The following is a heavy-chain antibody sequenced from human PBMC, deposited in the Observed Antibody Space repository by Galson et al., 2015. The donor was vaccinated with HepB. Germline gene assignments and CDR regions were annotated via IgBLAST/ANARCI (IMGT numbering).Heavy chain of an antibody. D-gene: IGHD3-3*01. CDR3: ARRRPTGYDFWSGYVYYGMDV. CDR2: IYPGDSDT. V-gene: IGHV5-51*03. J-gene: IGHJ6*02. Sequence: QSGAEVKKPGESLKISCKGSGYSFTSYWIGWVRQMPGKGLEWMGIIYPGDSDTRYSPSFQGQVTISADKSISTAYLQWSSLKASDTAMYYCARRRPTGYDFWSGYVYYGMDVWGQGTTVTVSS. CDR1: GYSFTSYW.